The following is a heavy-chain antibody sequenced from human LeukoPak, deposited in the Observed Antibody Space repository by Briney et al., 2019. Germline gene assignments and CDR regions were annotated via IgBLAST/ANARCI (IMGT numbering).Heavy chain of an antibody. CDR3: ARNFMGAIPDY. D-gene: IGHD1-26*01. CDR2: IYYSGST. J-gene: IGHJ4*02. V-gene: IGHV4-61*01. Sequence: SETLSLTCTVSGVSVNSGSYYWNWIRQPPGKGLEWIGYIYYSGSTNYNPSLKSRVTISVDTSKNQFSLKLSSVTAADTAVYYCARNFMGAIPDYWGQGTLVTVSS. CDR1: GVSVNSGSYY.